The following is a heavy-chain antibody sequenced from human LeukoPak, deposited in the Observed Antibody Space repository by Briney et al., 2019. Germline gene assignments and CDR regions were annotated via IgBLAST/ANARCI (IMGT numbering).Heavy chain of an antibody. V-gene: IGHV3-30*18. D-gene: IGHD3-16*01. CDR1: GFTFSAYG. Sequence: HPGGSLRPSCAVSGFTFSAYGMHWVRQDPGKGLEWVAIISYDEINKYYPDSVKGRFTISRDNSKNTLCLQMNSLRAEDTAVYYCAKDTGDDHHSEYWGQGTLGTVSS. J-gene: IGHJ4*02. CDR3: AKDTGDDHHSEY. CDR2: ISYDEINK.